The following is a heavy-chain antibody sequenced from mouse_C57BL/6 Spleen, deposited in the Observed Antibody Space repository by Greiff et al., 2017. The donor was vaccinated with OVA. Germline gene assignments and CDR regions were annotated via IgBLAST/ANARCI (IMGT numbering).Heavy chain of an antibody. D-gene: IGHD2-5*01. CDR3: ARWGYYSNSWFAY. Sequence: VQLQQSGAELMKPGASVKLSCKATGYTFTGYWIEWVKQWPGHGLEWIGEILTGSGSTNYNEKVKGKATFTADTSTNTAYMQLSSLTTEDSAIYDGARWGYYSNSWFAYWGKGTLVTVSA. CDR1: GYTFTGYW. J-gene: IGHJ3*01. CDR2: ILTGSGST. V-gene: IGHV1-9*01.